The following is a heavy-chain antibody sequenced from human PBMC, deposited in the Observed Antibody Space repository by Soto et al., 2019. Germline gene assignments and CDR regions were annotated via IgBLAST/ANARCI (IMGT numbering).Heavy chain of an antibody. Sequence: QVQLVQSGAEVKKPGASVKVSCKASGYTFTSYAMHWVRQAPGQRLEWMGWINAGNGNTKYSQKFQGRVTITRDTSASTAYMELTSLRSEDTAVYYCARDRSSGWPEYLQHWGQGTLVTVSS. J-gene: IGHJ1*01. CDR3: ARDRSSGWPEYLQH. CDR1: GYTFTSYA. V-gene: IGHV1-3*01. CDR2: INAGNGNT. D-gene: IGHD6-19*01.